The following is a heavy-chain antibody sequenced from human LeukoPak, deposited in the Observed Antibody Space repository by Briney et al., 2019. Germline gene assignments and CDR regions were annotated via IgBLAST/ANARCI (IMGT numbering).Heavy chain of an antibody. CDR3: ARDYCTSTTCPNWFDP. Sequence: SGTLSLTCAVSGGSISSSYWWSWIRQPPGKGLEWIGEIYHSGSTNYNLSLKSRVTISVDKSKNQFSLKLNSVTAADTAVYYCARDYCTSTTCPNWFDPWGQGTLITVSS. D-gene: IGHD2-2*01. V-gene: IGHV4-4*02. CDR1: GGSISSSYW. J-gene: IGHJ5*02. CDR2: IYHSGST.